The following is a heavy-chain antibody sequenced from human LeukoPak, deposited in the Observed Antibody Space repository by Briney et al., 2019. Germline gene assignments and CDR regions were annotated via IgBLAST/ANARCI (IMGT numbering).Heavy chain of an antibody. V-gene: IGHV1-8*01. J-gene: IGHJ3*02. CDR3: ARGSYYDSKLRAAFDI. Sequence: GASVKVSCKASGYTFTSYDINWVRRATGQGLEWMGWMNPNSGNTGYAQKFQGRVTMTRNTSISTAYMELSSLRSEDTAVYYCARGSYYDSKLRAAFDIWGQGTMVTVSS. CDR1: GYTFTSYD. CDR2: MNPNSGNT. D-gene: IGHD3-22*01.